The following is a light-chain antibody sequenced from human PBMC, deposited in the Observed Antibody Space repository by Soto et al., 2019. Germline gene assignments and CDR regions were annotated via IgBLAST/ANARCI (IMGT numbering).Light chain of an antibody. CDR3: QQYKSYSST. V-gene: IGKV1-5*03. Sequence: DIQMTQSPSTLSASVGDRVTITCRASQSIGEMLAWYRQKPGEAPKLLIYAASTLQSGVSSRFSGSGSGTEFTLSISGLQPDDFATYYCQQYKSYSSTFGQGTKLEIK. CDR1: QSIGEM. CDR2: AAS. J-gene: IGKJ2*01.